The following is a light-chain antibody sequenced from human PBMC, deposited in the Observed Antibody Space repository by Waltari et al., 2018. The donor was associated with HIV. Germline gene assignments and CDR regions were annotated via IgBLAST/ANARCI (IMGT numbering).Light chain of an antibody. V-gene: IGLV6-57*02. CDR2: EHN. J-gene: IGLJ3*02. CDR3: QSYDSITWV. CDR1: SGSIASNY. Sequence: NFMLTQPHSVSESPGKTVTISCTGSSGSIASNYVQWYQQRPGSAPTTVIYEHNQRPSGVPDRFSGSIDSASSAAALTISVLKTEDEADYYCQSYDSITWVFGGGTKLTVL.